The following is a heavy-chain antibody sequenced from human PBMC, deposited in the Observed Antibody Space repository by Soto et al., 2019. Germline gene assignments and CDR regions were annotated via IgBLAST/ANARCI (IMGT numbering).Heavy chain of an antibody. CDR1: GLTVSSNY. J-gene: IGHJ4*02. V-gene: IGHV3-53*01. CDR3: ARDRQQGLDY. Sequence: AGSLRLSCAASGLTVSSNYMSCVRQAPGKGLEWVSVTYSGGRTYYADSVKGRFTISRDNSKNTLYLQMNSLRAEDTAVYYCARDRQQGLDYWGQGTLVTVSS. D-gene: IGHD6-13*01. CDR2: TYSGGRT.